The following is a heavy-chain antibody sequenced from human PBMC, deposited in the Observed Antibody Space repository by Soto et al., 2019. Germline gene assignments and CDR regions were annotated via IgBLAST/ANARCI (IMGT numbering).Heavy chain of an antibody. J-gene: IGHJ3*02. V-gene: IGHV3-23*01. D-gene: IGHD1-26*01. CDR1: GFTFSNYA. CDR2: IRDSAGTT. CDR3: ARHLVGGDYAFDI. Sequence: GGSLRLSCAASGFTFSNYAMNWVRQVPGKGLEWVSGIRDSAGTTYYADSVKGRFTISRDNSKNTLYLQMNSLRAEDTAVYYCARHLVGGDYAFDIWGQGTMVTVSS.